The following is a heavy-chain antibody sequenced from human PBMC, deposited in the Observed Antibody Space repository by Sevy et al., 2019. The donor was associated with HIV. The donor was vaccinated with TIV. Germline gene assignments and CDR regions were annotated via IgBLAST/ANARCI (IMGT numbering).Heavy chain of an antibody. CDR3: AKGEGVGSVPYFDY. J-gene: IGHJ4*02. V-gene: IGHV3-23*01. Sequence: GGSLRLSCAASGFIVSNYAMTWVRQAPGKGLEWVSGINSLGTTYYQDSVKARFTISRDNSKNRLYLQMNSLRVDDTAVYSCAKGEGVGSVPYFDYWGQGTLVTVSS. D-gene: IGHD1-26*01. CDR2: INSLGTT. CDR1: GFIVSNYA.